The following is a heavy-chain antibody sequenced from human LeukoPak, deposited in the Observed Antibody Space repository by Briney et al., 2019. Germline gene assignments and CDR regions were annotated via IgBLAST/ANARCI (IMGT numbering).Heavy chain of an antibody. J-gene: IGHJ3*02. D-gene: IGHD2/OR15-2a*01. CDR1: EFSIISSY. V-gene: IGHV3-53*01. CDR2: IYAGGNT. Sequence: GGSLRLSCAASEFSIISSYMNWVRQVPGKGLEWVSVIYAGGNTYYADSVRGRFTISRDNSKITLYLQMNSLRAEDTAVYYCARSFYDEVTHGFDIWGQGTTVTVSS. CDR3: ARSFYDEVTHGFDI.